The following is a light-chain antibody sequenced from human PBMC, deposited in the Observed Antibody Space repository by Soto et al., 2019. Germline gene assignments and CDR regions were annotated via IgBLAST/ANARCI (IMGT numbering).Light chain of an antibody. CDR1: QSVSSN. CDR2: GAS. CDR3: QQYNNWPYT. Sequence: EIVMTQSPATLSVSPGERATLSCRASQSVSSNLAWYQQKPGQAPRLLIYGASNRATGIPARFSGSGSGTEFTLTISSLQSEDFAFDYCQQYNNWPYTFGQGTKLEIK. V-gene: IGKV3-15*01. J-gene: IGKJ2*01.